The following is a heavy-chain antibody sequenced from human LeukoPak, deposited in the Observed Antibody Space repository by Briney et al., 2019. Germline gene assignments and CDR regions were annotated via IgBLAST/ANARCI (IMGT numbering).Heavy chain of an antibody. CDR1: GFTLSSYW. D-gene: IGHD4-17*01. CDR3: AREGLYGDYLFDY. Sequence: GGSLRLSGAASGFTLSSYWMTWVRQAPGKGLEWVANINQDGSEKYYVDSVKGRFTISRDNAKNSLYLQMNSLRAEDTAVYYCAREGLYGDYLFDYWGQGTLVTVSS. V-gene: IGHV3-7*01. CDR2: INQDGSEK. J-gene: IGHJ4*02.